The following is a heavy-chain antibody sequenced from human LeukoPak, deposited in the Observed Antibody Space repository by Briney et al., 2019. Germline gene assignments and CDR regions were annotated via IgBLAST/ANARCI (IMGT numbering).Heavy chain of an antibody. Sequence: ASVTVSFKASGYTLTSYGISWVRQAPGQGLEWMGWISAYNGNTNYAQKLQGRVTMITDTSTSTAYMELRSLRSDDTAVYYCARDPGYVWGSYRPDYWGQGTLVTVSS. CDR1: GYTLTSYG. J-gene: IGHJ4*02. CDR2: ISAYNGNT. V-gene: IGHV1-18*01. D-gene: IGHD3-16*02. CDR3: ARDPGYVWGSYRPDY.